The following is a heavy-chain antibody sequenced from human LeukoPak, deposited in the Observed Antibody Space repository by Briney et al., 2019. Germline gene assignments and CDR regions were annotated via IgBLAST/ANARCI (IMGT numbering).Heavy chain of an antibody. CDR3: ASSTSSYAFDI. CDR1: GFTFSDYY. Sequence: PGGSLRLSCAASGFTFSDYYMSWIRQAPGKGLECVSYISSSGSTIYYADSVKGRFTISRDDAKNSLYLQMNSLRAEDTAVYYCASSTSSYAFDIWGQGTMVTVSS. D-gene: IGHD6-6*01. V-gene: IGHV3-11*04. CDR2: ISSSGSTI. J-gene: IGHJ3*02.